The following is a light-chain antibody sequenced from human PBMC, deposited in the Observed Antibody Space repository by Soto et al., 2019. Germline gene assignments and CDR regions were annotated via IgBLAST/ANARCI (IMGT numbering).Light chain of an antibody. V-gene: IGLV2-14*01. Sequence: QSALTQPASVSGSPGQSITISCTGTSSDVGGYNYVSWYQQHPGKAPKLVIYEVTKRPSGIPDRFSGSKSGTSATLGITGLQTGDEADYYCGTWDKSLSAGVFGGGTKVTVL. CDR3: GTWDKSLSAGV. J-gene: IGLJ3*02. CDR2: EVT. CDR1: SSDVGGYNY.